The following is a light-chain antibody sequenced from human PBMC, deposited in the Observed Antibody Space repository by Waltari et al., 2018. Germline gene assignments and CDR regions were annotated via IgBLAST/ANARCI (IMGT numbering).Light chain of an antibody. CDR1: KRGFHSSYKRNY. CDR3: QQYYSLPWT. J-gene: IGKJ1*01. CDR2: WAS. Sequence: DIVMTQSPDSLAVSLGERATINCKSSKRGFHSSYKRNYFGWYQKKPVQPPKLLIYWASTRESGVPDRFSGSGSGTDFTLTISSLEAEDVAVYYCQQYYSLPWTFGQGTKVEI. V-gene: IGKV4-1*01.